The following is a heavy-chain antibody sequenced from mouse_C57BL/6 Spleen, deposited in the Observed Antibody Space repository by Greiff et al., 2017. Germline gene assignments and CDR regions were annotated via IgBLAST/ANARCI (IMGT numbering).Heavy chain of an antibody. CDR2: ISSGGSYT. J-gene: IGHJ2*01. Sequence: EVKLMESGGDLVKPGGSLKLSCAASGFTFSSYGMSWVRQTPDKRLAWVATISSGGSYTYYPDSVKGRFTISRDNAKNTLYLQMSSLKSEDTAMYYCASSTAQASLDYWGQGTTLTVAS. V-gene: IGHV5-6*01. D-gene: IGHD3-2*02. CDR1: GFTFSSYG. CDR3: ASSTAQASLDY.